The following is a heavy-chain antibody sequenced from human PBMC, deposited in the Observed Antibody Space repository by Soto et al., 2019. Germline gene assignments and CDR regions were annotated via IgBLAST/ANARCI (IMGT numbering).Heavy chain of an antibody. J-gene: IGHJ6*02. D-gene: IGHD3-16*01. CDR2: FGSAGDI. V-gene: IGHV3-13*01. Sequence: GGSLRLSCAASGLTFCSFHMNGVRKAPGKGLEWVSTFGSAGDIYYSDSVKGRFTISRDNARNSLYLQMNSLRAADTAVYYCARGGPNWDYYFYGMDVWGQGTTVTVSS. CDR1: GLTFCSFH. CDR3: ARGGPNWDYYFYGMDV.